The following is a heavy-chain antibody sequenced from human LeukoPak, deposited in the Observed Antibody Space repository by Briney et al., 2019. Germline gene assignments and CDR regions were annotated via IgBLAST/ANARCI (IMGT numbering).Heavy chain of an antibody. CDR3: ASLSTRITIFGVVIPPRDYYYYMDV. V-gene: IGHV1-69*04. CDR2: IIPILGIA. D-gene: IGHD3-3*01. CDR1: GGTSSSYA. Sequence: SVKVSCKASGGTSSSYAISWVRQAPGQGLEWMGRIIPILGIANYAQKFQGRVTITADKSTSTAYMELSSLRSEDTAVYYCASLSTRITIFGVVIPPRDYYYYMDVWGKGTTVTVSS. J-gene: IGHJ6*03.